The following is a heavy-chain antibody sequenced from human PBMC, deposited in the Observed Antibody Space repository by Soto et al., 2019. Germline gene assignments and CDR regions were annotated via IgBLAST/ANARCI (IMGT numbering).Heavy chain of an antibody. CDR3: ARDPGYSGYDYVGPDGMDV. V-gene: IGHV1-69*08. CDR1: GGTFSSYT. CDR2: IIPILGIA. J-gene: IGHJ6*02. Sequence: QVQLVQSGAEVKKPGSSVKVSCKASGGTFSSYTISWVRQAPGQGLEWMGRIIPILGIANYAQKFQGRVTITEDKSTSTAYMELSSLRSEDTAVYYCARDPGYSGYDYVGPDGMDVWGQGTTVTVSS. D-gene: IGHD5-12*01.